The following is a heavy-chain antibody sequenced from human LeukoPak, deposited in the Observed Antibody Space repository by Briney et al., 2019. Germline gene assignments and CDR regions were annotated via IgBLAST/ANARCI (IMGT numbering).Heavy chain of an antibody. CDR1: GFTVSSYN. V-gene: IGHV3-48*02. D-gene: IGHD2-2*01. Sequence: GGSLRLSCAASGFTVSSYNMNWVRQTPGKGLEWVSYISSSGYTMHHADSVKGRFTVSRDSAKDSLYLQMNSLRDEDAAVYFCARGCASCGHYNYYFMDVWGKGTTVTASS. CDR3: ARGCASCGHYNYYFMDV. CDR2: ISSSGYTM. J-gene: IGHJ6*03.